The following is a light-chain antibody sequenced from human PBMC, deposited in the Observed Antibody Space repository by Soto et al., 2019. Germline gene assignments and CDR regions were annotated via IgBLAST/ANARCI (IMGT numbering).Light chain of an antibody. V-gene: IGKV3-11*01. J-gene: IGKJ1*01. Sequence: EIVLTQSPATLSLSPGERATLSCRASQSVSSYLAWYQQKPGQAPRLLIYVASNRATGIPARFSGSGSGTDFTLTISSLEPEDFAVYYCQQRSNWPSFGQGTKVEIK. CDR2: VAS. CDR1: QSVSSY. CDR3: QQRSNWPS.